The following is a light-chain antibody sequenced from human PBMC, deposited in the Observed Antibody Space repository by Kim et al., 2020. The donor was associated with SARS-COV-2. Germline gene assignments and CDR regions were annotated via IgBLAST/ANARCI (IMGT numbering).Light chain of an antibody. Sequence: YNYVSWYQQHSGKPPKLMIYAVTNRPSGASNRLSGSKSGNTASLTISGLQAEDEAHYYCTSYTRSDTVVFGGGTQLTVL. CDR3: TSYTRSDTVV. CDR2: AVT. J-gene: IGLJ2*01. CDR1: YNY. V-gene: IGLV2-14*03.